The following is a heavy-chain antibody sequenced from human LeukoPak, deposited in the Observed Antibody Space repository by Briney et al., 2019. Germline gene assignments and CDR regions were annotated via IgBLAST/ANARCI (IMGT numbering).Heavy chain of an antibody. CDR1: GYTFITSG. V-gene: IGHV1-18*01. CDR3: VRDRDATPDDVRDY. J-gene: IGHJ4*02. CDR2: ISPFNGKT. Sequence: ASVKVSCKACGYTFITSGITWVRQAPGHGLKWMGWISPFNGKTRFAEEFQDRLTMTTDTPTRTAYMVLRSLRSDDTAVYYCVRDRDATPDDVRDYWGQGTLVTVSS. D-gene: IGHD2-21*02.